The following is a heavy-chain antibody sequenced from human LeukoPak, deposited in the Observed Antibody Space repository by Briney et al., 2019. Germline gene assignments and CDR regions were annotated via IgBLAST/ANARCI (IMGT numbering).Heavy chain of an antibody. CDR2: INPNSGGT. V-gene: IGHV1-2*02. Sequence: GASVKVSCKASGYTFSGFYIHWVRQAPGQGLEWMGWINPNSGGTNFAQKFQGRVTMTRDTSISTAYMELSRLRSDDTAVYYCARVDRETYSSGWFDYWGQGTLVTVSS. J-gene: IGHJ4*02. CDR3: ARVDRETYSSGWFDY. D-gene: IGHD6-19*01. CDR1: GYTFSGFY.